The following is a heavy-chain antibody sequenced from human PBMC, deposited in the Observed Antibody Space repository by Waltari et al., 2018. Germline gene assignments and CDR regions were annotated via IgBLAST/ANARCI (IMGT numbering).Heavy chain of an antibody. CDR1: GFCLRTSGVG. J-gene: IGHJ3*02. V-gene: IGHV2-5*01. CDR3: AQTYDFWSEQAFDI. D-gene: IGHD3-3*01. CDR2: IYWNDDK. Sequence: QITLKESGPTLVKPTQTLTLTCTFAGFCLRTSGVGVGWSGQPPGKALEWLSLIYWNDDKRYSPSLKSMLTITKDTSKNQVVLTMTNMDPVDTATYYCAQTYDFWSEQAFDIWGQGTMVTVSS.